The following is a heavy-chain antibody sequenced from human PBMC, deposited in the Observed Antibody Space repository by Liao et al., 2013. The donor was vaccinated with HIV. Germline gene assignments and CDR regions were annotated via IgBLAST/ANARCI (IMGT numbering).Heavy chain of an antibody. Sequence: QVQLQESGPGLVKPSETLSLTCTVSGASMTNNYWTWIRQTSGKGLEWIGYIYFTGSTNYSPSLKSRVTISVDTSKNQFSLKLSSVTAADTAVYYCARGLLELNEPYEHWGPEPGHRLL. J-gene: IGHJ1*01. CDR3: ARGLLELNEPYEH. CDR2: IYFTGST. D-gene: IGHD3-3*01. V-gene: IGHV4-59*01. CDR1: GASMTNNY.